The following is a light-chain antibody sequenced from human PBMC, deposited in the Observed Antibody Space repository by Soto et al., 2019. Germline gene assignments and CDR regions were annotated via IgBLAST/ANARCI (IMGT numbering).Light chain of an antibody. V-gene: IGKV3-20*01. CDR1: QSVSSSY. J-gene: IGKJ2*01. Sequence: EIVLTQSQSTLSLSPGERATLSCRASQSVSSSYLAWYQQKPGQAPRLLIYGASSRATGIPDRFSGSGSGTDFTLTISRLEPEDFAVYYCQQYGSSSYTFGQGTKLEIK. CDR3: QQYGSSSYT. CDR2: GAS.